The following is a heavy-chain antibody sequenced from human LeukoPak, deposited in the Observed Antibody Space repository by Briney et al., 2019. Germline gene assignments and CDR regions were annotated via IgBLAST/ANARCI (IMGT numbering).Heavy chain of an antibody. CDR2: IYYTGTT. J-gene: IGHJ3*02. CDR1: GGSMSGYY. Sequence: SETLSLTCTVSGGSMSGYYWSWVRRPPGKGLEWIGYIYYTGTTNYNTSLKSRVTISVDTSKNQFSLKLSYVIAADTAVYYCARHVGVRYSNSHGFDIWGQGTMVTVSS. V-gene: IGHV4-59*08. CDR3: ARHVGVRYSNSHGFDI. D-gene: IGHD4-11*01.